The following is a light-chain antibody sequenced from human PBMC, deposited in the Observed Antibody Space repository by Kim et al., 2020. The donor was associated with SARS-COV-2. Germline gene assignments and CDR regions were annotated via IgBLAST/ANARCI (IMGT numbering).Light chain of an antibody. CDR3: QQYNNWPPWT. V-gene: IGKV3-15*01. Sequence: ETVMTQSPATLSVPPGERATLSCRASQSVRSNLAWYQQKPGQAPRLLIYGASTRATGIPARFSGSGSGTEFTLIISSRQSEDFAVYYCQQYNNWPPWTFGQGTKVDIK. CDR1: QSVRSN. J-gene: IGKJ1*01. CDR2: GAS.